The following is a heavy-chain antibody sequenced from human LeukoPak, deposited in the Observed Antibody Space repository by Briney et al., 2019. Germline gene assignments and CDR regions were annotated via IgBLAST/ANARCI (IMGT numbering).Heavy chain of an antibody. Sequence: GGSLRLSCAVSGFTFSSYWMSWVRQAPGKGLEWVAYIKQDGSEEFYVDSLKGRFTISRDNAKNSLYLQMNSLRAEDTAVYYCARGGNSGSVDYWGQGTLVTVSS. J-gene: IGHJ4*02. CDR3: ARGGNSGSVDY. CDR1: GFTFSSYW. V-gene: IGHV3-7*01. D-gene: IGHD2/OR15-2a*01. CDR2: IKQDGSEE.